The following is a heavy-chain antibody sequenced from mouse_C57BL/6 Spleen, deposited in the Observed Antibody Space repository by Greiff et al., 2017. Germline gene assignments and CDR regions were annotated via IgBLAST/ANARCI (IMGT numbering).Heavy chain of an antibody. CDR1: GYAFTNYL. Sequence: QVQLQQSGAELVRPGTSVKVSCKASGYAFTNYLIEWVKQRPGQGLEWIGVINPGSGGTNYNEKFKGKATLTADKSSSTAYMQLSSLTSEDSAVYFCARSNYVCFDYWGQGTTLTVSS. D-gene: IGHD2-1*01. CDR3: ARSNYVCFDY. V-gene: IGHV1-54*01. J-gene: IGHJ2*01. CDR2: INPGSGGT.